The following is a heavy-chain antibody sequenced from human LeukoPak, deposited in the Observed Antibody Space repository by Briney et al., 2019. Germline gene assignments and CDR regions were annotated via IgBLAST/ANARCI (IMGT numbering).Heavy chain of an antibody. Sequence: KSSDTLSLTCTVSGGSISSYYWSWIRQPAGKGLEWIGRIYTSGSTNYSASLKSRVSMSVDTSKNQFSLKLSSVTAADTAVFYCARENSGSYREFDYWGQGTLVTVSS. D-gene: IGHD1-26*01. CDR3: ARENSGSYREFDY. V-gene: IGHV4-4*07. CDR1: GGSISSYY. J-gene: IGHJ4*02. CDR2: IYTSGST.